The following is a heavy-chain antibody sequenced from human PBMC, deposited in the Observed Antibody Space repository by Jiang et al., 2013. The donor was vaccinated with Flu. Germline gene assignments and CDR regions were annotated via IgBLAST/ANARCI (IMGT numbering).Heavy chain of an antibody. J-gene: IGHJ4*02. V-gene: IGHV4-34*01. Sequence: TLSLTCAVYVGPSVVTYWSWIRQPPGKGLEWIGEINHSGSTNYNPSLKSRVTISVDTSKNQFSLKLSSVTAADTAVYYCARGVKVATIPYFNYWGQGTLVTVSS. D-gene: IGHD5-24*01. CDR3: ARGVKVATIPYFNY. CDR1: VGPSVVTY. CDR2: INHSGST.